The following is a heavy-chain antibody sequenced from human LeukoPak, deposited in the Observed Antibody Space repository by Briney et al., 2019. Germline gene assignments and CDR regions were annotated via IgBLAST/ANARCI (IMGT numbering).Heavy chain of an antibody. Sequence: ASVKVSCKASGYTFTSYYMHWVRQAPGQGLEWMGWINTNTGNPTYAQGFTGRFVFSLDTSVSTAYLQISSLKAEDTAVYYCARAGYCSSTSCYADPTTYGDYANPFDYWGQGTLVTVSS. CDR3: ARAGYCSSTSCYADPTTYGDYANPFDY. CDR2: INTNTGNP. V-gene: IGHV7-4-1*02. J-gene: IGHJ4*02. D-gene: IGHD2-2*01. CDR1: GYTFTSYY.